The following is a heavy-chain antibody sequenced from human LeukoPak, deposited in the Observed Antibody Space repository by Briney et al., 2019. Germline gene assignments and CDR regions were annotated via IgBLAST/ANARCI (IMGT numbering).Heavy chain of an antibody. J-gene: IGHJ4*02. V-gene: IGHV3-23*01. CDR1: GFTFSSYA. D-gene: IGHD2-15*01. CDR3: AKDSPSCSGGTCYADF. CDR2: VIGSGAST. Sequence: GGSLRLSCAASGFTFSSYAMSWVRQAPGKGLEWVSAVIGSGASTYYADSVKGRFTISRDNSKNTLYLQMNSLRAEDTAVYYCAKDSPSCSGGTCYADFWGQGTLVTVSS.